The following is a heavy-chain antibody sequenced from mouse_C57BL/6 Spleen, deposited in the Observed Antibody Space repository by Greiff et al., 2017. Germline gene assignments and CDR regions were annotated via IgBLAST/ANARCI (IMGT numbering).Heavy chain of an antibody. CDR3: ARGYYGSSGDY. Sequence: VQLQQSGAELVKPGASVKLSCTASGYNIKDYYMHWVKQRTEQGLAWIGRIDPEDGETNYAPKFQGKATLTADTSSNTAYLQLSSLTSEDTAVYYCARGYYGSSGDYWGQGTTLTVSS. CDR2: IDPEDGET. D-gene: IGHD1-1*01. CDR1: GYNIKDYY. J-gene: IGHJ2*01. V-gene: IGHV14-2*01.